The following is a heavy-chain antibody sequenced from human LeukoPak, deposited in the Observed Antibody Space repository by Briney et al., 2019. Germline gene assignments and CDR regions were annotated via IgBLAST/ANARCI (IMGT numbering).Heavy chain of an antibody. CDR3: AKDHAVAAAVRSYYFDY. D-gene: IGHD6-13*01. J-gene: IGHJ4*02. V-gene: IGHV3-30*04. Sequence: PGGSLRLACAASGFTFSSYAMHWVRQAPGKGLEWVAVISYDGSNKYYADSVKGRFTISRDNSKNTLYLQMNSLRAEDTAVYYCAKDHAVAAAVRSYYFDYWGQGTLVTVSS. CDR2: ISYDGSNK. CDR1: GFTFSSYA.